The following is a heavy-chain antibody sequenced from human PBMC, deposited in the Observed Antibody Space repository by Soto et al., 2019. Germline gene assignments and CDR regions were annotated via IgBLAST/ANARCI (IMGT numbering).Heavy chain of an antibody. CDR3: ARAISGWYRFDY. D-gene: IGHD6-19*01. CDR2: IWYDGSNK. V-gene: IGHV3-33*01. CDR1: AFIFSSYG. Sequence: ESVGGVVQPGRSLRLSCAASAFIFSSYGMHWVRQAPGKGLEWVAAIWYDGSNKYYADSVQGRFTISRDNSKNTLYLQMNSLRAEDTAVYYCARAISGWYRFDYWGQGTLVTVSS. J-gene: IGHJ4*02.